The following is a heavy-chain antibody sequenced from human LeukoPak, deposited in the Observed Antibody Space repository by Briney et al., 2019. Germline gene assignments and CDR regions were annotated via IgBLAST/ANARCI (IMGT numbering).Heavy chain of an antibody. J-gene: IGHJ4*02. V-gene: IGHV4-34*01. CDR1: GGTFSGYY. CDR2: INHSGST. D-gene: IGHD2-21*02. CDR3: ARGRRVTHFEY. Sequence: SETLSLTCAVSGGTFSGYYWSWIRQPPGKGLEWIGEINHSGSTNYNPSLKSRVTISVDTSKNQVSQKLSSVTAGETAVYYCARGRRVTHFEYWGQGTRVSVSS.